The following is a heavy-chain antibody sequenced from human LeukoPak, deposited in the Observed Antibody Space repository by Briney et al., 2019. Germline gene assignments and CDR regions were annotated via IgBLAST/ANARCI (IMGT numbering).Heavy chain of an antibody. CDR2: ISTSGGST. Sequence: GGSLRLSCAASGFTFSSYAMSWVRQAPGKGLEWVSGISTSGGSTSYADSVTGRFTISRDNPRNTLYMQMNSLRDEDTAVYYCAIMHRYYDGSGYWVQWGQGTLVTVSS. V-gene: IGHV3-23*01. CDR3: AIMHRYYDGSGYWVQ. CDR1: GFTFSSYA. D-gene: IGHD3-22*01. J-gene: IGHJ4*02.